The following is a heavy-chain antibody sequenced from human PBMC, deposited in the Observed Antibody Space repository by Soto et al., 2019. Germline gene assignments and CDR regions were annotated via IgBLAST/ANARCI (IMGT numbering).Heavy chain of an antibody. J-gene: IGHJ4*02. Sequence: PGGSLRLSCAASGFTFSSYAMSWVRQAPGKGLEWVSAISGSGGSTYYADSVKGRFTISRDNSKNTLYLQMNSLRAEDTSVYYCAKDLGLTVTTGKFDYWGQGTLVTVSS. CDR1: GFTFSSYA. V-gene: IGHV3-23*01. D-gene: IGHD4-17*01. CDR3: AKDLGLTVTTGKFDY. CDR2: ISGSGGST.